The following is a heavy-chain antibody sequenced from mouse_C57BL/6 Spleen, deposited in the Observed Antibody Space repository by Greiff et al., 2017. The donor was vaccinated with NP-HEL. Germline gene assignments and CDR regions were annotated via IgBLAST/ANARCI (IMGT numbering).Heavy chain of an antibody. Sequence: QVQLQQPGAELVKPGASVKLSCKASGYTFTSYWMQWVKQRPGQGLEWIGEIDPSDSYTNYNQKFKGTATLTVDTSSSTAYMQLSSLTSEDSAVYYFARRGYINYVIWFAYWGQGTLGTVSA. J-gene: IGHJ3*01. V-gene: IGHV1-50*01. D-gene: IGHD2-5*01. CDR2: IDPSDSYT. CDR3: ARRGYINYVIWFAY. CDR1: GYTFTSYW.